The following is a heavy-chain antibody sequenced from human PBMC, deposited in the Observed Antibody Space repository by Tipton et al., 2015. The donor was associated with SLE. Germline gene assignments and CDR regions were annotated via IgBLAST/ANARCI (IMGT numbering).Heavy chain of an antibody. J-gene: IGHJ3*02. Sequence: TLSLTCAVYGGSFSDYYWSWIRQPPGKGLEWIGEINHSGSTNYNPSLKSRVTTSVDTSKKQFSLKLTSVTAADPAVYYCATFRDMVQGVIGAFNIWGQGTMVTVSS. CDR1: GGSFSDYY. CDR3: ATFRDMVQGVIGAFNI. D-gene: IGHD3-10*01. V-gene: IGHV4-34*01. CDR2: INHSGST.